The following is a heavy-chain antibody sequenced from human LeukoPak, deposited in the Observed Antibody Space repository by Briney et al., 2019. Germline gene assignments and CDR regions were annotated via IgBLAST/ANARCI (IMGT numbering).Heavy chain of an antibody. CDR2: IWYDGSNK. Sequence: QTGGSLRLSCAASGFTFSSYGMHWVRQAPGKGLEWVAVIWYDGSNKYYADSVKGRFTISRDNSKNTLYLQMNSLRAEDTAVYYCARALSIQLGRSWFDPWGQGTLVTVSS. V-gene: IGHV3-33*01. CDR1: GFTFSSYG. J-gene: IGHJ5*02. CDR3: ARALSIQLGRSWFDP. D-gene: IGHD5-18*01.